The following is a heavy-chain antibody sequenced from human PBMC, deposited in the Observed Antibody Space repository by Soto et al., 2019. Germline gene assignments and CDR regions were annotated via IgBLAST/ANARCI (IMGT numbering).Heavy chain of an antibody. V-gene: IGHV3-21*01. Sequence: GGSLRLSCAASGFTFSSYSMNWVRQAPGKGLEWVSSISSSSSYIYYADSVKGRFTISRDKAKNSLYLQMNSLRAEDTDVYYCARDVDTTGTTAFDIWGQGTMVTVSS. CDR1: GFTFSSYS. D-gene: IGHD1-1*01. J-gene: IGHJ3*02. CDR2: ISSSSSYI. CDR3: ARDVDTTGTTAFDI.